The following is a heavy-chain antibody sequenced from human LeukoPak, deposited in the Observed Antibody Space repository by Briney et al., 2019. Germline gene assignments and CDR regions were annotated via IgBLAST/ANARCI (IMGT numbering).Heavy chain of an antibody. Sequence: SETLSLTCTVSGGSISSYYWSWIRQPPGKGLEWIGYIYYSGSTYYNPSLKSRVTISVDTSKNQFSLKLSSVTAADTAVYYCASSYSGSYLFDYWGQGTLVTVSS. D-gene: IGHD1-26*01. V-gene: IGHV4-59*08. CDR1: GGSISSYY. CDR2: IYYSGST. CDR3: ASSYSGSYLFDY. J-gene: IGHJ4*02.